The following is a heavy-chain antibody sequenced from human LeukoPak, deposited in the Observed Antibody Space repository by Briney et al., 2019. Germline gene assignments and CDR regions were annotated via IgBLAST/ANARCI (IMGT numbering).Heavy chain of an antibody. CDR3: ARSRSKQQLEYYFDY. Sequence: GESLKISCKGSGYSFTSYWIGWVRQMPGKGLEWMGIIYPGDPDTRYSPSFQGQVTISADKSISTAYLQWSSLKASDTAMYYCARSRSKQQLEYYFDYWGQGTLVTVSS. J-gene: IGHJ4*02. D-gene: IGHD6-13*01. CDR1: GYSFTSYW. V-gene: IGHV5-51*01. CDR2: IYPGDPDT.